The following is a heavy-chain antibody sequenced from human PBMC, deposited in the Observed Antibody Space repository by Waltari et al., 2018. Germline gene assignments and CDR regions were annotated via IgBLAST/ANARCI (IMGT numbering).Heavy chain of an antibody. J-gene: IGHJ4*02. CDR1: DDSISSGDYY. CDR2: VYYSGST. Sequence: QLQLQESGPGLLKPSGTLSLTCTVSDDSISSGDYYWGWIRQSPGKGPEGIGSVYYSGSTSSNTSLKRRVTRSVDTSKKQFSLKLSSVTAADTAVYYCARSLHIFRAAAGMFDYWGQGTLVTVSS. D-gene: IGHD6-13*01. V-gene: IGHV4-39*01. CDR3: ARSLHIFRAAAGMFDY.